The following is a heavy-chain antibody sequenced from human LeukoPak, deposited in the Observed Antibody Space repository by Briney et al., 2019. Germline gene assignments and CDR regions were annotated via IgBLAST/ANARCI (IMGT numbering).Heavy chain of an antibody. CDR3: AREGVLGIAAAQKGLNWFDP. Sequence: SETLSLTCTVSGDSISSGDYYWSWIRQPAGKGLEWIGRISSSGSTNYNPSLKSRVTISVDTSKNQFSLKLSSVTAADTAVYYCAREGVLGIAAAQKGLNWFDPWGQGTLVTVSS. J-gene: IGHJ5*02. V-gene: IGHV4-61*02. CDR1: GDSISSGDYY. CDR2: ISSSGST. D-gene: IGHD6-13*01.